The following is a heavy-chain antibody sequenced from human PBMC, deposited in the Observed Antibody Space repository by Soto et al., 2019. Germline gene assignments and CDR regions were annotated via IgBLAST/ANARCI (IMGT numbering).Heavy chain of an antibody. D-gene: IGHD6-19*01. CDR2: IYYSGST. CDR1: GRSISSYY. Sequence: PSETLSLTCTVSGRSISSYYWSWIRQPPGKGLEWIGYIYYSGSTNYNPSLKSRVTISVDTSKNQFSLKLSSVTAADTAVYYCARAIAVAGTGFDYWGQGTPVTVSS. V-gene: IGHV4-59*01. CDR3: ARAIAVAGTGFDY. J-gene: IGHJ4*02.